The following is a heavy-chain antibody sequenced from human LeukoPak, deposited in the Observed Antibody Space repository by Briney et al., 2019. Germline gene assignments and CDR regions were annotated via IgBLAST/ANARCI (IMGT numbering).Heavy chain of an antibody. CDR2: IWYDGSNK. V-gene: IGHV3-33*08. J-gene: IGHJ3*02. Sequence: PGRSLRLSCAASGFTFSSYAMHWVRQAPGKGLEWVAVIWYDGSNKYYADSVKGRFTISRDNSKNTLYLQMNSLRAEDTAVYYCARGPGAFDIWGQGTMVTVSS. D-gene: IGHD1-14*01. CDR1: GFTFSSYA. CDR3: ARGPGAFDI.